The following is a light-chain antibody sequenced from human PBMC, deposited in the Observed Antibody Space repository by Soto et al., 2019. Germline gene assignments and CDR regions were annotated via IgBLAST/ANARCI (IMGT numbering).Light chain of an antibody. CDR2: EGS. V-gene: IGLV2-23*03. Sequence: QSALTQPASVSGSPGQSITICCTGTSSDVGSYNLVSWYQQHPGKAPKLMIYEGSKRPSGVSNRFSGSKSANTASLTISGLQAEDEADYFCCSYAGSSTFFFGTGTKVTVL. CDR3: CSYAGSSTFF. CDR1: SSDVGSYNL. J-gene: IGLJ1*01.